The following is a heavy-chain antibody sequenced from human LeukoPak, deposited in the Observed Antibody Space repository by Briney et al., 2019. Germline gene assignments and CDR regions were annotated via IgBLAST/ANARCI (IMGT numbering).Heavy chain of an antibody. Sequence: GGPLRLSCAPSGFTFSDYAMLWLPQAPGEALEWVSSISSRGPSTYYADSVKGRFTIPRDSAQNSLYLQMNSPRAEDTAGYSCARGPNDTHSDYWGQGTLVTVSS. V-gene: IGHV3-11*04. J-gene: IGHJ4*02. CDR1: GFTFSDYA. CDR3: ARGPNDTHSDY. D-gene: IGHD2-8*01. CDR2: ISSRGPST.